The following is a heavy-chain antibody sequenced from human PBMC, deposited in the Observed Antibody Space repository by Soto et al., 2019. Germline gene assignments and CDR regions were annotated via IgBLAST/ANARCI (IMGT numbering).Heavy chain of an antibody. CDR2: INHSGST. CDR1: GGSFSGYY. J-gene: IGHJ3*02. CDR3: ARGSDYYDSSGWANDAVDI. Sequence: QVQLQQWGAGLLKPSETLSLTCAVYGGSFSGYYWSWIRQPPGKGLEWIGEINHSGSTNYNPSLKSRVTISVDTSKNQFSLKLSSVTAADTAVYYCARGSDYYDSSGWANDAVDIWGQGTMVTVSS. V-gene: IGHV4-34*01. D-gene: IGHD3-22*01.